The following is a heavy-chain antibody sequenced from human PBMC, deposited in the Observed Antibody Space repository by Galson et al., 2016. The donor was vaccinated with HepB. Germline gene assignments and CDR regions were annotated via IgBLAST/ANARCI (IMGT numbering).Heavy chain of an antibody. CDR3: ARDSPGNSFFDF. CDR1: GDSVSSITGV. Sequence: CAISGDSVSSITGVWNWIRQTPSRGLEWLGRTYYRSTWNNHYAESVRGRIAINPDTSKNQFSLQLESVTPEDTCIYFCARDSPGNSFFDFWGQGTLVTVSS. D-gene: IGHD1/OR15-1a*01. CDR2: TYYRSTWNN. J-gene: IGHJ4*02. V-gene: IGHV6-1*01.